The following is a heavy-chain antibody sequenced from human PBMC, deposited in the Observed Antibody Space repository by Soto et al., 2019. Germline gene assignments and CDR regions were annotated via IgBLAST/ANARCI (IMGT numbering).Heavy chain of an antibody. CDR1: GGSISSSGYS. V-gene: IGHV4-30-2*01. CDR3: ARVPDV. CDR2: VYHSGST. Sequence: SETLSLTCAVSGGSISSSGYSWSWIRQPPGEGLEWVGYVYHSGSTYYNPSLKSRVTISVDRSKNQFSLKLSSVTAADTAVYYCARVPDVWGQGTTVTVSS. J-gene: IGHJ6*02.